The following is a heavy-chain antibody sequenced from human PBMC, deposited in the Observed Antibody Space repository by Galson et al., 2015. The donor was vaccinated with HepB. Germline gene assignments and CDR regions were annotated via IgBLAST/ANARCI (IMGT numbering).Heavy chain of an antibody. D-gene: IGHD3-22*01. V-gene: IGHV3-21*01. CDR2: ISSSSSYI. CDR3: ARVHDSTGGAFDI. J-gene: IGHJ3*02. CDR1: GFTFSSYS. Sequence: SLRLSCAASGFTFSSYSMNWVRQAPGKGLEWVSSISSSSSYIYYADSVKGRFTISRDNAKNSLYLQMNSLRAEDTAVYYCARVHDSTGGAFDIWGQGTMVTVSS.